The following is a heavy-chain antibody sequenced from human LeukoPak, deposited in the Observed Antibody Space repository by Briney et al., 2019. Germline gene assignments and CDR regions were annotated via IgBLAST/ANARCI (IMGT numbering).Heavy chain of an antibody. Sequence: ASVKVSCKASGYTFTDYYIHWVRQAPGQGLEWMGWISPNSGGTNYAQKFQGRVTMTRDTSINTAYMELSSLRSDDTAVYYCARGGAYTYGYYWGQGTLVTVSS. J-gene: IGHJ4*02. CDR3: ARGGAYTYGYY. CDR1: GYTFTDYY. D-gene: IGHD5-18*01. CDR2: ISPNSGGT. V-gene: IGHV1-2*02.